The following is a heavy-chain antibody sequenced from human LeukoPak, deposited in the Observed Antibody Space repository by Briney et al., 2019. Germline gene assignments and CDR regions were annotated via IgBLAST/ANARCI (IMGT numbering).Heavy chain of an antibody. CDR1: GGSISSYY. CDR3: ARVPQDCGGDCYSFRRRGYDAFDI. D-gene: IGHD2-21*02. V-gene: IGHV4-59*01. CDR2: IYYSGGT. Sequence: SETLSLTCTVSGGSISSYYWSWIRQPPGKGLEWLGYIYYSGGTNYNPSLKSRVTISVDASKNQFSLKLSSVTAADTAVYYCARVPQDCGGDCYSFRRRGYDAFDIWGQGTMVTVSS. J-gene: IGHJ3*02.